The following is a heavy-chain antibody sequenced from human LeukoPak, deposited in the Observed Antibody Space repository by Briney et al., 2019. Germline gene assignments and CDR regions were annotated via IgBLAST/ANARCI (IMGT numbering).Heavy chain of an antibody. V-gene: IGHV4-59*01. CDR2: IYYSGST. CDR1: GGSISSYY. Sequence: SETLSLTCTVPGGSISSYYWSWIRRPPGKGLEWIGYIYYSGSTNYNPSLKSRVTISVDTSKNQFSLKLSSVTAADTAVYYCARVGILTGLDYWGQGTLVTVSS. D-gene: IGHD3-9*01. CDR3: ARVGILTGLDY. J-gene: IGHJ4*02.